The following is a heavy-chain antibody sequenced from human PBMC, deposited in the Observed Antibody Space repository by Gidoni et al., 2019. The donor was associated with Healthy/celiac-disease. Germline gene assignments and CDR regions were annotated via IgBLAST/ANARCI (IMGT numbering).Heavy chain of an antibody. CDR3: AKDISTYYYDSSGYSFDY. V-gene: IGHV3-9*01. Sequence: EVQLVESGGGLVQPGRSMSLSCEASGFTFADYAMHWVRQAPGKGLEWVSGISWNSGSIGYADSVKGRFTISRDNAKNSLYLQMNSLRAEDTALYYCAKDISTYYYDSSGYSFDYWGQGTLVTVSS. D-gene: IGHD3-22*01. CDR1: GFTFADYA. CDR2: ISWNSGSI. J-gene: IGHJ4*02.